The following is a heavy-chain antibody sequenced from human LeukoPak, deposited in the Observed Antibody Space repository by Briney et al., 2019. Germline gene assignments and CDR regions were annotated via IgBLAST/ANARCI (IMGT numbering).Heavy chain of an antibody. CDR1: GGSISSGSYY. D-gene: IGHD3-3*01. Sequence: SETLSLTCTVSGGSISSGSYYWNWIRQPAGKGLEWIGRIYSSGSTNYNPSLKSRVTISVDTSKNQFSLKLSSVTAADTAVYYCARRKPPGGFLEWLLRNWFDPWGQGTLVTVSS. CDR3: ARRKPPGGFLEWLLRNWFDP. V-gene: IGHV4-61*02. J-gene: IGHJ5*02. CDR2: IYSSGST.